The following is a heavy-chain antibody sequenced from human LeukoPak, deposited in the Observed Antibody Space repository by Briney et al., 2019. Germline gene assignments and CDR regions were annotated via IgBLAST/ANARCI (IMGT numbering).Heavy chain of an antibody. J-gene: IGHJ4*02. CDR3: TARRQDGW. CDR2: IKSKIDGGTI. V-gene: IGHV3-15*01. CDR1: GFTFSHHW. Sequence: GGSLRLSCAASGFTFSHHWLSWVRQAPGKGLEWVGRIKSKIDGGTIDYAAPVKGRFTISRDDSRNTLYLQMNSLKTEDTAVYYCTARRQDGWWGQGTLVTVSS. D-gene: IGHD2-15*01.